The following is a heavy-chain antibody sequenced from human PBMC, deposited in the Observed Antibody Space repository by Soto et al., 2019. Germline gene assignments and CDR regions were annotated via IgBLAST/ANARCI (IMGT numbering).Heavy chain of an antibody. Sequence: ASVKVSCKASGFTFTSSAMQWVRQARGQRLEWIGWIVVGSGNTNYAQKFQERVTITRDMSTSTAYMELSSLRSEDTAVYYCAREHSSSWRFDYWGQGTLVTVSS. J-gene: IGHJ4*02. CDR2: IVVGSGNT. CDR3: AREHSSSWRFDY. V-gene: IGHV1-58*02. CDR1: GFTFTSSA. D-gene: IGHD6-13*01.